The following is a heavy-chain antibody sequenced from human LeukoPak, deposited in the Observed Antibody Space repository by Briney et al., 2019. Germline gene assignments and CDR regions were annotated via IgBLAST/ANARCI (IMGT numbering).Heavy chain of an antibody. Sequence: PGGSLRLSGAASGFTFSSYSMNWVRQAPGKGLEWVSYISSSSTIYYADSVKGRFTISRDNAKNSLYLQMNSLRAEDTAVYYCARDSMIGAFDIWGQGTMVTVSS. CDR2: ISSSSTI. J-gene: IGHJ3*02. CDR1: GFTFSSYS. V-gene: IGHV3-48*04. D-gene: IGHD3-22*01. CDR3: ARDSMIGAFDI.